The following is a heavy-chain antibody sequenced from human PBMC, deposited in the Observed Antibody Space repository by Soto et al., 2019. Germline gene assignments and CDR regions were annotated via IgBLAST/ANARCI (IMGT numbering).Heavy chain of an antibody. CDR2: IKSKNDGGTT. J-gene: IGHJ6*02. CDR3: TTTGPSPYYYGMDV. CDR1: GFTFITAW. Sequence: GGSLRLSCAASGFTFITAWMNWVRQTPGKGLEWVGRIKSKNDGGTTDYAAPVKGRFTISRDDSKNTLYLQMNSLKTEDTAVYYCTTTGPSPYYYGMDVRGQGTSVTVSS. V-gene: IGHV3-15*07.